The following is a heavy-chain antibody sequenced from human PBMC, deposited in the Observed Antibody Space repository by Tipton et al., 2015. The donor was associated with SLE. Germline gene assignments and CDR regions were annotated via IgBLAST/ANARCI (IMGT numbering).Heavy chain of an antibody. CDR2: IYYTGDT. CDR3: ARDPKY. V-gene: IGHV4-59*12. Sequence: TLSLTCSVSADSIRRSYWSWIRQPPGKGLEWIGYIYYTGDTNYNPSLKSRVTISADTSKNQISLKLTSVTAADTAVYYCARDPKYWGQGTLVIVSS. CDR1: ADSIRRSY. J-gene: IGHJ4*02.